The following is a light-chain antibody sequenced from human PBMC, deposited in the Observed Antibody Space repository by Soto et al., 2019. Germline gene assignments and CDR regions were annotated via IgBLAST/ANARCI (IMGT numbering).Light chain of an antibody. V-gene: IGKV3-15*01. CDR3: QQYNNWPPWT. J-gene: IGKJ1*01. CDR1: QSVSSN. Sequence: EIVMTQSPATLSVSPGERATLSCRASQSVSSNLAWYQQKPGQAPRLLIYGASTRATGIPDRFSGSGSGTEFTLTISSLQSEDFEVYYCQQYNNWPPWTFGQGTKVEIK. CDR2: GAS.